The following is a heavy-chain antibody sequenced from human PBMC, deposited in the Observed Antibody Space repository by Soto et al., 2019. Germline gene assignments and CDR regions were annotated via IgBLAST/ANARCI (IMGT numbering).Heavy chain of an antibody. CDR1: GYTFTSYY. D-gene: IGHD5-12*01. J-gene: IGHJ4*02. V-gene: IGHV1-46*03. Sequence: GASVKVSCKASGYTFTSYYMHWVRQAPGQGLEWMGIINPSGGSTSYAQKFQGRVTMTRDTPTSTVYMELSSLRSEDTAVYYCARVSFGSGYDYVFVAKYYVDYWGQGTLVTVSS. CDR3: ARVSFGSGYDYVFVAKYYVDY. CDR2: INPSGGST.